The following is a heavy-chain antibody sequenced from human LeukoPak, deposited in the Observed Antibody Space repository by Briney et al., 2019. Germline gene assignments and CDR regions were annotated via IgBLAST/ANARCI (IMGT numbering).Heavy chain of an antibody. J-gene: IGHJ4*02. Sequence: PSQTLSLTCTVSGGSISSGGYYWSWIRQHPGKGLEWIGYIYYSGSTYYNPSPKSRVTISVDTSKNQFSLKLSSVTAADTAVYYCARDRGAGGDSSGYYDYWGQGTLVTVSS. CDR3: ARDRGAGGDSSGYYDY. CDR2: IYYSGST. V-gene: IGHV4-31*03. CDR1: GGSISSGGYY. D-gene: IGHD3-22*01.